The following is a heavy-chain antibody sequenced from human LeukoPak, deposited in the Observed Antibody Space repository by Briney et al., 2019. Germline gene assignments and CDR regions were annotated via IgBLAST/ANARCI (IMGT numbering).Heavy chain of an antibody. CDR3: ARDRPTYYYGSGSYYAFDI. CDR2: IYTSGST. J-gene: IGHJ3*02. V-gene: IGHV4-4*07. CDR1: GGSFSGYY. D-gene: IGHD3-10*01. Sequence: SETLSLTCAVYGGSFSGYYWSWIRQPAGKGLEWIGRIYTSGSTNYNPSLKSRVTMSVDTSKNQFSLKLSSVTAADTAVYYCARDRPTYYYGSGSYYAFDIWGQGTMVTVSS.